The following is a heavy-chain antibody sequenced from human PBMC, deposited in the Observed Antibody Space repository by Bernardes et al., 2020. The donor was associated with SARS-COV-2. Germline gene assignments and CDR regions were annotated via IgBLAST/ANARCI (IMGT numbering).Heavy chain of an antibody. J-gene: IGHJ4*02. CDR1: GFTFSNAW. CDR2: IKRKSEGGTT. V-gene: IGHV3-15*01. CDR3: TTDQMDY. Sequence: GSLRLSCAASGFTFSNAWMSWVRQAPGKGLEWVGLIKRKSEGGTTDYAAPVKGRFTISRDDSKNTVYLQMNSLKTEDTAVYYCTTDQMDYWGQGTLVTVSS.